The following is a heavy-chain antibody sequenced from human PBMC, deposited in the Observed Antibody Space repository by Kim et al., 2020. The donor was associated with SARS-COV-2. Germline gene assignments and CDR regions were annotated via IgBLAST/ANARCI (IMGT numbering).Heavy chain of an antibody. D-gene: IGHD3-3*01. CDR2: ISGSGGST. CDR1: GFTFSSYA. V-gene: IGHV3-23*01. J-gene: IGHJ4*02. CDR3: AKGAYPRSVLRFLEWLSPWYYFDY. Sequence: GGSLRLSCAASGFTFSSYAMSWVRQAPGKGLEWVSAISGSGGSTYYADSVKGRFTISRDTSKNTLYLQMNSLRAEDTAVYYCAKGAYPRSVLRFLEWLSPWYYFDYWGQGTLVTVSS.